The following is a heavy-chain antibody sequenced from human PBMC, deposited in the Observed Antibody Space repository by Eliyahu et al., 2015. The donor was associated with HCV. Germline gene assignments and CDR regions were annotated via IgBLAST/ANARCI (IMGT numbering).Heavy chain of an antibody. D-gene: IGHD5-24*01. J-gene: IGHJ4*02. CDR1: GFXFGYW. CDR2: INHDGSEK. Sequence: EVQLVESGGGLVLPGGSLRLSCVASGFXFGYWMTWVRPGPRGGGEWGANINHDGSEKYYLDSVKGRFTISRDNAEKSLYLQMNSLGAADTAIYYCVRELPARDGYSLGLWWGPGTLVTVSS. CDR3: VRELPARDGYSLGLW. V-gene: IGHV3-7*03.